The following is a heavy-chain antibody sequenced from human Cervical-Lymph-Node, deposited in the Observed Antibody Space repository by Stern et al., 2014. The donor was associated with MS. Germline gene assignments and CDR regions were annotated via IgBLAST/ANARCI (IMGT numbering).Heavy chain of an antibody. D-gene: IGHD3-10*01. J-gene: IGHJ4*02. V-gene: IGHV1-8*01. CDR2: MNPKSGFT. Sequence: VQLVESGAEVKRPGASVKVSCKASGYTFTNYEINWVRQATGQGLEWMGWMNPKSGFTGYAQKFQGRVTMTRSTSTNTVYMELSSLRSDDTAVYYCARGLYGYNYGSGMGDNWGQGTLVTVSS. CDR3: ARGLYGYNYGSGMGDN. CDR1: GYTFTNYE.